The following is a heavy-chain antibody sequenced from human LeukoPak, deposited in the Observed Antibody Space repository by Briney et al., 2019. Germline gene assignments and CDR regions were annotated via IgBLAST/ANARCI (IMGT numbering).Heavy chain of an antibody. D-gene: IGHD6-13*01. CDR1: GFTFNNYA. CDR3: ARGLDSSSWLYYYYGMDV. V-gene: IGHV3-30-3*01. Sequence: GGSLRLSCAASGFTFNNYAMHWVRQAPGKGLEWVAVISYDGSNKYYADSVKGRFTISRDNSKNTLYLQMNSLRAEDTAVHYCARGLDSSSWLYYYYGMDVWGQGTTVTVSS. J-gene: IGHJ6*02. CDR2: ISYDGSNK.